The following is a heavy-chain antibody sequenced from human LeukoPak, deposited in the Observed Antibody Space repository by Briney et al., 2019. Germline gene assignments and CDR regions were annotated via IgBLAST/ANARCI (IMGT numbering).Heavy chain of an antibody. CDR3: ATVGASHYGDWYFAY. V-gene: IGHV4-38-2*01. CDR2: VDPSGST. D-gene: IGHD4-17*01. J-gene: IGHJ4*02. Sequence: PSETLSLTCAVSGYSISSDYYWAWIRQPPGKGLEWIGNVDPSGSTYYNPSLKSRATISLDTSKKQFSLKLTSVTAADTAVYYCATVGASHYGDWYFAYWGQGTLVTVSS. CDR1: GYSISSDYY.